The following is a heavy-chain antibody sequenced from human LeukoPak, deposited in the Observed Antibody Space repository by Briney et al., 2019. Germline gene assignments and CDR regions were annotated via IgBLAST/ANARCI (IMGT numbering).Heavy chain of an antibody. Sequence: SETLSLTCTVSDGSIRSSSYYWSWIRQPPGKGLEWIGSIYYTGSTYYNPSLKSRVTISVDTSNNQFSLKLSSVTAADTAVYYCARDLRGYYSSPDYWGQGTLVTVSS. D-gene: IGHD2-2*03. J-gene: IGHJ4*02. V-gene: IGHV4-39*02. CDR2: IYYTGST. CDR3: ARDLRGYYSSPDY. CDR1: DGSIRSSSYY.